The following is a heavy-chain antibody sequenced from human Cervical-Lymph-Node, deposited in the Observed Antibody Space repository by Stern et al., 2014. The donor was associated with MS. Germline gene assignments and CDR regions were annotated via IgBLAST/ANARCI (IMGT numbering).Heavy chain of an antibody. J-gene: IGHJ4*02. CDR1: GFTFSNHG. Sequence: QDQLVQSGGTLVQPATSLRLSCEGSGFTFSNHGMNWVRRAPGTGLERVSSVWYDGRNKMYEDSVKGRFTISRDNSKNTLYLQMDALRVEDTAVYYCARSSSSGWDYWGPGTLVTVSS. CDR2: VWYDGRNK. V-gene: IGHV3-33*01. CDR3: ARSSSSGWDY. D-gene: IGHD6-25*01.